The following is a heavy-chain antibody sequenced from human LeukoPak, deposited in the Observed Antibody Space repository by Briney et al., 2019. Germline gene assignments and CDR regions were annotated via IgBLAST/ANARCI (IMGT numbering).Heavy chain of an antibody. J-gene: IGHJ5*02. Sequence: SETLSLTCAVYGGSFSGYYWSWIRQPPGKGLEWIGSIYHSGSTYYNPSLKSRVTISVDTSKNQFSLKLSSVTAADTAVYYCARDLASSYYDILTGYRWFDPWGQGTLVTVSS. CDR1: GGSFSGYY. V-gene: IGHV4-34*01. CDR2: IYHSGST. CDR3: ARDLASSYYDILTGYRWFDP. D-gene: IGHD3-9*01.